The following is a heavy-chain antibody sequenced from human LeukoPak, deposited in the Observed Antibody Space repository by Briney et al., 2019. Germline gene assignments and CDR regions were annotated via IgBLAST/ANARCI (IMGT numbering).Heavy chain of an antibody. V-gene: IGHV3-30*02. CDR1: GFTFSTYN. CDR2: IRYDGSNK. D-gene: IGHD3-22*01. J-gene: IGHJ4*02. CDR3: AKDRRAMIVVVMGAIDY. Sequence: PGGSLRLSCAASGFTFSTYNMNWVRQAPGKGLEWVAFIRYDGSNKYYADSVKGRFTISRDNSKNTLYLQMNSLRAEDTAVYYCAKDRRAMIVVVMGAIDYWGQGTLVTVSS.